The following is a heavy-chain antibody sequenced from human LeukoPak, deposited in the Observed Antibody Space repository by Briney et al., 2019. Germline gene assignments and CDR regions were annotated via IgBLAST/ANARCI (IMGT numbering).Heavy chain of an antibody. CDR1: GGTFSSYA. V-gene: IGHV1-69*04. CDR3: ARDPGYCSSGSCSNLAFDI. D-gene: IGHD2-15*01. Sequence: SVKVSCKASGGTFSSYAISWVRQAPGQGLEWMGRIIPILGIANYAQKFQGRVTITADKSTSTAYMELSSLRSEDTAVYYCARDPGYCSSGSCSNLAFDIWGQGTMVTVSS. CDR2: IIPILGIA. J-gene: IGHJ3*02.